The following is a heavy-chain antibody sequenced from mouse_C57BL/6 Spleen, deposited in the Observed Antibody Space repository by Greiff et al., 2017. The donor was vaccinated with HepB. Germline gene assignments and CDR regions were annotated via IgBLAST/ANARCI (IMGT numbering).Heavy chain of an antibody. D-gene: IGHD1-1*01. Sequence: QVQLQQSGPELVKPGASVKISCKASGYAFSSSWMNWVKQRPGKGLEWIGRIYPGDGDTNYNGKFKGKATLTADKSSSTAYMQLSSLTSEDSAVYFCARAGDYSYYFDYWGQGTTVTVSS. CDR1: GYAFSSSW. V-gene: IGHV1-82*01. CDR2: IYPGDGDT. J-gene: IGHJ2*01. CDR3: ARAGDYSYYFDY.